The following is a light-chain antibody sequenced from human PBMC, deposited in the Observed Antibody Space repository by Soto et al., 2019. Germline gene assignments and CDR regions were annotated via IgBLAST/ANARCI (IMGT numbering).Light chain of an antibody. CDR2: GAS. CDR1: QSLSSN. J-gene: IGKJ5*01. V-gene: IGKV3-15*01. CDR3: QYYGSSHSNT. Sequence: EIVMTQSPATLSVSPGERATLSCRASQSLSSNLAWYQQKPGQAPRLLIYGASTRATGIPARFSGSGSGTDFTLTISRLEPEDFAVYYCQYYGSSHSNTFGQGTRLEI.